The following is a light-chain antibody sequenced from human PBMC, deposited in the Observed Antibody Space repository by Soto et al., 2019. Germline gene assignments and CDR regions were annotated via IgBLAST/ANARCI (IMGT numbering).Light chain of an antibody. J-gene: IGKJ1*01. CDR3: MQFAVFPRT. CDR1: QSLLYSDGNTY. V-gene: IGKV2-24*01. Sequence: DVVLTQTPLSSPVTLGQPASISCRSSQSLLYSDGNTYLSWVQQRPGQPPRLLIYQVSKRFSGVXDXXSGSGAGTDFTLKISRVEAEDVGIYYCMQFAVFPRTFGQGTRVEIK. CDR2: QVS.